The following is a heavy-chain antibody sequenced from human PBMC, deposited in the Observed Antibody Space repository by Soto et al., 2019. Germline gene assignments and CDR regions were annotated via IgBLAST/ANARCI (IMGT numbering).Heavy chain of an antibody. CDR2: ISSSCSTI. CDR1: GFTFSSYE. J-gene: IGHJ4*02. V-gene: IGHV3-48*03. CDR3: AREGVRGVNDY. Sequence: GGSLRLSCAASGFTFSSYEMNWVRQAPGKGLEWVSYISSSCSTIYYADSVKGRFTISRDNAKNSLYLQMNSLRAEDTAVYYCAREGVRGVNDYWGQGTLVTVSS. D-gene: IGHD3-10*01.